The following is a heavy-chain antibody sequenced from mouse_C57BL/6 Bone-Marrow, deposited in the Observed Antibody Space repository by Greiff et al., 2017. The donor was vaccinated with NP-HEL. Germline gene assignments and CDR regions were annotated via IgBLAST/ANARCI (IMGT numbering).Heavy chain of an antibody. CDR3: ARHEGNWAWFAD. V-gene: IGHV1-62-2*01. CDR2: FYPGSGSI. CDR1: GYTFTEYT. J-gene: IGHJ3*01. D-gene: IGHD4-1*01. Sequence: QVQLQQSGAELVKPGASVKLSCKASGYTFTEYTIHWVKQRSGQGLEWIGWFYPGSGSIKYNEKFKDKATLTADKSSSTVYMEIRRVESEDSAVYFCARHEGNWAWFADWGQGTLVTVSA.